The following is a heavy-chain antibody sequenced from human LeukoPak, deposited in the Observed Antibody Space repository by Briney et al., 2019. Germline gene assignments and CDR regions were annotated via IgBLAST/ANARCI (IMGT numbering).Heavy chain of an antibody. Sequence: GGSLRLSCAASGFTFSSYGMTWVRQAPGKGLEWVSTINTSGGTTYYTDSVKGRFTGSRDNSKITLYLQMNSLRAEDTAVYYCAKGYNWHDRWGQGTLVTVSS. CDR1: GFTFSSYG. J-gene: IGHJ5*02. CDR2: INTSGGTT. CDR3: AKGYNWHDR. V-gene: IGHV3-23*01.